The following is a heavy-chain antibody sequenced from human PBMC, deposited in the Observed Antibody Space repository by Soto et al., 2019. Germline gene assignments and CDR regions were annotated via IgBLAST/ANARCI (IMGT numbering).Heavy chain of an antibody. CDR3: ARDMNYGGNSGPFDY. J-gene: IGHJ4*02. CDR1: GFTFDDYG. Sequence: GGSLRLSCAASGFTFDDYGMSWVRQAPGKGLEWVSGINWNGGSTGYADSVKGRFTISRDNAKNSLYLQMNSLRAEDTALYYCARDMNYGGNSGPFDYWGQGTLVTVSS. D-gene: IGHD4-17*01. CDR2: INWNGGST. V-gene: IGHV3-20*04.